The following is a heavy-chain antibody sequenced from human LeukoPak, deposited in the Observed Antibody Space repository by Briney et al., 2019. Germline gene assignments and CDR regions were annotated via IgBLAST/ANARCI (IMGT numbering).Heavy chain of an antibody. D-gene: IGHD3-22*01. V-gene: IGHV3-23*01. CDR1: GFTFSDYA. CDR2: FSVSGGNT. Sequence: GGSLRLSCAVSGFTFSDYAMSWVRQAPGRGLEWVSSFSVSGGNTYYADSVKGRFTISRDNSKNMLYLQMNSLTAEVSAVYYCAKEGDVVVTLSYYFDCWGQGTLVTVSS. J-gene: IGHJ4*02. CDR3: AKEGDVVVTLSYYFDC.